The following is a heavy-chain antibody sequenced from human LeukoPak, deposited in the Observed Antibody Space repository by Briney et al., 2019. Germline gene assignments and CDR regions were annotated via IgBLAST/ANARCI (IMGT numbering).Heavy chain of an antibody. V-gene: IGHV4-59*12. CDR2: IYYSGST. CDR1: GGSISSYY. D-gene: IGHD3-10*01. J-gene: IGHJ4*02. CDR3: ARGGPRGSLWFGELLYPYYFDY. Sequence: PSETLSLTCTVSGGSISSYYWSWIRQPPGKGLEWIGYIYYSGSTNYNPSLKSRVTISVDTSKNQFSLKLSSVTAADTAVYYCARGGPRGSLWFGELLYPYYFDYWGQGTLVTVSS.